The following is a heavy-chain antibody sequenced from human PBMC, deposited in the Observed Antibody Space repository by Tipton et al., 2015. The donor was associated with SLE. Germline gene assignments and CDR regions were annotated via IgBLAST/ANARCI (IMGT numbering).Heavy chain of an antibody. V-gene: IGHV1-69*05. Sequence: QLVQSGAEVKKPGSSVKVSCKASGGTFSSYAISWVRQAPGQGLERMGGIIPIFGTANYAQKFQGKVTITTDESTSTAYMELSSLRSEDSAVYYCARPLLRCLELSYYYYGMDVWGQGTTVTVSS. D-gene: IGHD3-3*01. CDR1: GGTFSSYA. CDR2: IIPIFGTA. CDR3: ARPLLRCLELSYYYYGMDV. J-gene: IGHJ6*02.